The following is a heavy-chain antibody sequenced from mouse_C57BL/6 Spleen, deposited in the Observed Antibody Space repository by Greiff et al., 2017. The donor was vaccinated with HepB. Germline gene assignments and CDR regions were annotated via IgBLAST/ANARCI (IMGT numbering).Heavy chain of an antibody. CDR2: IDPSDSYT. V-gene: IGHV1-69*01. D-gene: IGHD1-1*01. J-gene: IGHJ4*01. Sequence: QVQLQQPGAELVMPGASVKLSCKASGYTFTSYWMHWVKQRPGQGLEWIGEIDPSDSYTNYNQKFKGKSTLTVDKSSSTAYMQLSSLTSEDSAVYYCARSLLHDTRAMDYWGQGTSVTVSS. CDR3: ARSLLHDTRAMDY. CDR1: GYTFTSYW.